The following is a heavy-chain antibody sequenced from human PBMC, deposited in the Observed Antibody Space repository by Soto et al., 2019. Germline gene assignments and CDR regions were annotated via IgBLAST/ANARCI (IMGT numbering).Heavy chain of an antibody. D-gene: IGHD3-9*01. V-gene: IGHV4-34*01. Sequence: PPGKGLEWIGESNHSGSTNYNPSLKSRVTISVDTSKNQFSLKLSSVTAADTAVYYCASSRFDWLLSWFDPWGQGTLVTVSS. CDR3: ASSRFDWLLSWFDP. CDR2: SNHSGST. J-gene: IGHJ5*02.